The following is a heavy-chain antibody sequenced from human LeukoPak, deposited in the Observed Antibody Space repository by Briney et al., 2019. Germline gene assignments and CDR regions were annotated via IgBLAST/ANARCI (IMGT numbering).Heavy chain of an antibody. Sequence: QTGGSLRLSCAASGFTFRTFGMHWVRQAPGKGLEWLTAISYDGGDRYYADSVKGRFTISRDNSRNTVYLQMNSLRAEDTAVYYCAKDMRFDWTPYYFDYWGQGTLVTVSS. CDR1: GFTFRTFG. J-gene: IGHJ4*02. V-gene: IGHV3-30*18. D-gene: IGHD3-9*01. CDR2: ISYDGGDR. CDR3: AKDMRFDWTPYYFDY.